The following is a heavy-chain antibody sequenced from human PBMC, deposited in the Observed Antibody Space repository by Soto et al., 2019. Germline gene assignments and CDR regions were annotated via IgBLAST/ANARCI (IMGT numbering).Heavy chain of an antibody. D-gene: IGHD3-10*01. CDR1: GYTFTSYY. Sequence: ASVKVSCKASGYTFTSYYMHWVRQAPGQGLEWMGIINPSGGSTSYAQKFQGRVTMTRDTSTSTVYMELSSLRSEDTAVYYCARFHQDYDGSGSYYSYYYYMDVWGKGATVTVSS. CDR2: INPSGGST. CDR3: ARFHQDYDGSGSYYSYYYYMDV. J-gene: IGHJ6*03. V-gene: IGHV1-46*01.